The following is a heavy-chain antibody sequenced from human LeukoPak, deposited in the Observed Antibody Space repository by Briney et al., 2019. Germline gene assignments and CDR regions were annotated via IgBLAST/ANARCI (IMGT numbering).Heavy chain of an antibody. Sequence: GGSLRLSCAASGFTFSDYYMSWIRQAPGKGLEWVSYISSSGSTIYYADSVKGRFTISRDNAKNSLYLQMNSLRAEDTAVYYCARSLPRSSGWDEAEYFQHWGQGTLVTVSS. CDR3: ARSLPRSSGWDEAEYFQH. V-gene: IGHV3-11*04. CDR1: GFTFSDYY. CDR2: ISSSGSTI. J-gene: IGHJ1*01. D-gene: IGHD6-19*01.